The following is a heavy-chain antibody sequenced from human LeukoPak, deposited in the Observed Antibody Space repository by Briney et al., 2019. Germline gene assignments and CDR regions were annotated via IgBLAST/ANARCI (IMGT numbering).Heavy chain of an antibody. CDR3: ARDGVTYYDILTGYNYYGMDV. D-gene: IGHD3-9*01. CDR1: GYTFTGYY. CDR2: INPNSGGT. V-gene: IGHV1-2*02. J-gene: IGHJ6*02. Sequence: APVKVSCKASGYTFTGYYMHWVRQAPGQGLEWMGWINPNSGGTNYAQKFQGRVTMTRDTSISTAYMELSRLRSDDTAVYYCARDGVTYYDILTGYNYYGMDVWGQGTTVTVSS.